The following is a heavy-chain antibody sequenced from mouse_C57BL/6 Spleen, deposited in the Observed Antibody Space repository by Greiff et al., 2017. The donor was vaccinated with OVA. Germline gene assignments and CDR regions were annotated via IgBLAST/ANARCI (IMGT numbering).Heavy chain of an antibody. V-gene: IGHV1-52*01. CDR1: GYTFTSYW. J-gene: IGHJ1*03. Sequence: QVQLQQPGAELVRPGSSVKLSCKASGYTFTSYWMHWVKQRPIQGLEWIGNIDPSDSETHYNQKFKDKATLTEDKSSSTAYMQLSSLTSEDSAVYYCASQGGGPRYFDVWGTGTTVTVSS. D-gene: IGHD3-2*02. CDR2: IDPSDSET. CDR3: ASQGGGPRYFDV.